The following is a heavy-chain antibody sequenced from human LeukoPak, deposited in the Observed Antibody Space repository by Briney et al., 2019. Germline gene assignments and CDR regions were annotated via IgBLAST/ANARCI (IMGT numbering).Heavy chain of an antibody. CDR1: GDSISRGSYS. CDR3: ARLSPRAVGNYLDS. J-gene: IGHJ4*02. Sequence: SQTLSLTCVVSGDSISRGSYSWTWIRQAPGKGLEWIGYIYPRGSTYYNPSLKSRVTMSIDKSQNRFSLNLTSVTAADTAVYFCARLSPRAVGNYLDSWGQGTLVTVSS. D-gene: IGHD4-23*01. CDR2: IYPRGST. V-gene: IGHV4-30-2*01.